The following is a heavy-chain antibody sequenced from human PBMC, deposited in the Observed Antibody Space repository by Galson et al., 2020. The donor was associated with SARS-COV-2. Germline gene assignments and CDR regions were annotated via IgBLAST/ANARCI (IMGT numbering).Heavy chain of an antibody. D-gene: IGHD1-26*01. CDR3: ARREAKGYYFDY. V-gene: IGHV4-31*03. J-gene: IGHJ4*02. CDR2: IYYSGST. CDR1: GGSISSGGYY. Sequence: SETLSLTCTVSGGSISSGGYYWSWIRQHPGKGLEWIGYIYYSGSTYYNPSLKSRVTISVDTSKNQFSLKLSSVTAADTAVYYCARREAKGYYFDYWGQGTLVTVSS.